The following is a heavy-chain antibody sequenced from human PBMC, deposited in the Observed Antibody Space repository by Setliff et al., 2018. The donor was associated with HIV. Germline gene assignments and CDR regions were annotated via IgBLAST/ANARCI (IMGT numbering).Heavy chain of an antibody. CDR1: GGTFGIYG. J-gene: IGHJ6*02. D-gene: IGHD3-10*01. V-gene: IGHV1-69*13. CDR2: TIPMFGTA. Sequence: ASVKVSCKASGGTFGIYGISWVRQAPGQGLEWMGGTIPMFGTANYAQKFQGRVTITADESTSTAYMELSSLRSDDTAIYYCGAGQHSYSYLGYYYSGVDVWGQGTXVTVSS. CDR3: GAGQHSYSYLGYYYSGVDV.